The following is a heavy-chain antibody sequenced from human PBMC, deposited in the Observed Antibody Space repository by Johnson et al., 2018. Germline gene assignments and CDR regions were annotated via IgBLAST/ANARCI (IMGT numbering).Heavy chain of an antibody. CDR1: GGSTSLYY. Sequence: QVQLQESGPGLVKPSETLSLTCIVSGGSTSLYYWNWIRPPPGKGLEWIGHIYYSGSADYNPSLKSRVTLSVDTSKNQFPLSLSSVTAADRAFYFCARGTYGSSWGRMDVWGQGTTVIVSS. J-gene: IGHJ6*02. CDR3: ARGTYGSSWGRMDV. CDR2: IYYSGSA. D-gene: IGHD6-13*01. V-gene: IGHV4-59*01.